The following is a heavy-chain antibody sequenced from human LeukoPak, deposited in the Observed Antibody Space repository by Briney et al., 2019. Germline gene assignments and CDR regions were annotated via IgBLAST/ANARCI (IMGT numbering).Heavy chain of an antibody. J-gene: IGHJ4*02. Sequence: SVKVSCKASGYTFTSYGISWVRQAPGQGREWMGRIIPNLGIANYAQKFQGRVTNTADKDTNTDYMEMSSLRSEDTAVYYCATAGYYYDSSGYCFDYWGQGTLVTVSS. CDR3: ATAGYYYDSSGYCFDY. CDR2: IIPNLGIA. V-gene: IGHV1-69*04. CDR1: GYTFTSYG. D-gene: IGHD3-22*01.